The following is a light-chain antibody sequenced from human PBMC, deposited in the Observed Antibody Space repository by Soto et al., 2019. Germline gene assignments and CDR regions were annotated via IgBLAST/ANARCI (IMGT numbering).Light chain of an antibody. Sequence: QSALTQPRSVSGSPGQSVTISCTGTSSDVGSYNDVSWYQQPPGKAPKLMIYDVSKRPSGVPDRFSGSKSDNTASLTISGLQAEDEAEYYCCSYAGSYTYVFGTGTQLTVL. V-gene: IGLV2-11*01. CDR1: SSDVGSYND. J-gene: IGLJ1*01. CDR3: CSYAGSYTYV. CDR2: DVS.